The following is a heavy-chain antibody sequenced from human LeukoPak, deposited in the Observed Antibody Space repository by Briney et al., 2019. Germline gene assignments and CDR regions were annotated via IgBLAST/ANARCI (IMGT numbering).Heavy chain of an antibody. CDR1: GGTFSSYA. CDR3: ARDRSRVVGATIGY. J-gene: IGHJ4*02. CDR2: IIPIFGTA. V-gene: IGHV1-69*13. D-gene: IGHD1-26*01. Sequence: ASVKVSCKASGGTFSSYAISWVRQAPGQGLEWMGGIIPIFGTANYAQKFQGRVTITADESTSTAYMELSSLRSDDTAVYYCARDRSRVVGATIGYWGQGTLVTVSS.